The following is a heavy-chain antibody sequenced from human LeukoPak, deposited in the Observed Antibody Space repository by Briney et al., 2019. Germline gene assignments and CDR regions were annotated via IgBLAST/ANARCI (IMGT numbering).Heavy chain of an antibody. J-gene: IGHJ6*03. CDR1: GDSISTTTYY. CDR3: ARAGGTSAYYFYYMDV. V-gene: IGHV4-39*07. Sequence: SETLSLTCAVSGDSISTTTYYWSWIRQAPGKGLEWLGGILYSGGTYSNPSLKSRVTLSVDTARSQFSLKLSSVTAADTAVYFCARAGGTSAYYFYYMDVWGKGTTVTVSS. D-gene: IGHD1-14*01. CDR2: ILYSGGT.